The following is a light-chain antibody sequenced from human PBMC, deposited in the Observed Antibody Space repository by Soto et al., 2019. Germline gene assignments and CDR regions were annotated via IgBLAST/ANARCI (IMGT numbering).Light chain of an antibody. Sequence: QSVLTQPPSASGSLGQSVTISCTGTSSDVGGYNYVSWYQQYPGKAPKLMIYEVSKRPSGVPDRFSGSKSGNTASLTVSGLQAEDEADYYCSSYAGSNKSVFGTGTKVT. J-gene: IGLJ1*01. CDR1: SSDVGGYNY. CDR3: SSYAGSNKSV. CDR2: EVS. V-gene: IGLV2-8*01.